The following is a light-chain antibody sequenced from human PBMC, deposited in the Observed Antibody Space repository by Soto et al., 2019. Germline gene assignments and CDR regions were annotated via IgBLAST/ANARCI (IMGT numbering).Light chain of an antibody. V-gene: IGKV3-20*01. CDR2: GVS. J-gene: IGKJ1*01. CDR3: HQYGASPWT. Sequence: DIVLTQSPGTLSFSPGERATLSCRASQSVSSTYLAWYQQKPGQAPRLLIYGVSTRATGTPDRFSASGSATEFTLNINRLEPEDFAVYYCHQYGASPWTFGQGTKVDIK. CDR1: QSVSSTY.